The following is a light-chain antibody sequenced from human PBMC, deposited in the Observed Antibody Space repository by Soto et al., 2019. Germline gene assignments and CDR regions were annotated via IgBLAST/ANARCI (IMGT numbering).Light chain of an antibody. CDR1: SSDVGAYNY. CDR3: SSYTSTNSL. J-gene: IGLJ2*01. V-gene: IGLV2-14*03. Sequence: QSALTQPASVSGSPGESITISCTGTSSDVGAYNYVSWYQQHPGKAPKLMIYDVSNRPSGVSNRFSGSKSGNTASLTISGLHAEDEADYYCSSYTSTNSLFGGGTKLTVL. CDR2: DVS.